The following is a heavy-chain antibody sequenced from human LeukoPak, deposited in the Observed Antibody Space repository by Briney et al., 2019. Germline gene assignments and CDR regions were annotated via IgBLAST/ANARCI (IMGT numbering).Heavy chain of an antibody. Sequence: GRSLRLSCAASGYTFSSYGMHWVRQAPGKGLEWVANIKQDGSEKYYVDSVKGRFTISRDNAKNSLYLQMNSLRAEDTAVYYCARGGYYGSGSYYNGDYWGQGTLVTVSS. V-gene: IGHV3-7*01. CDR2: IKQDGSEK. CDR3: ARGGYYGSGSYYNGDY. J-gene: IGHJ4*02. CDR1: GYTFSSYG. D-gene: IGHD3-10*01.